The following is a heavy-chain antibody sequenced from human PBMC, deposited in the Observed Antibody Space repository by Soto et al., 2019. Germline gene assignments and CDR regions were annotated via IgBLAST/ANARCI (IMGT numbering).Heavy chain of an antibody. CDR3: AQLLSVSPSFPY. V-gene: IGHV2-5*02. J-gene: IGHJ4*01. CDR1: GFSFNTRGVG. Sequence: QITLKESGPALINPTQTLALACTLSGFSFNTRGVGVAWLRQPPGKTLEWLAVIYWDHDRRYRPSLTERLRITKDRSTKQVVLTMTNVDPLDTGTYYCAQLLSVSPSFPYCGHGALDTVAS. CDR2: IYWDHDR. D-gene: IGHD3-3*01.